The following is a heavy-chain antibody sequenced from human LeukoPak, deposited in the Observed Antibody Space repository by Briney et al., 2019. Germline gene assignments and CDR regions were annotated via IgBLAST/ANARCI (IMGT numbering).Heavy chain of an antibody. V-gene: IGHV4-61*01. CDR3: ARVSGAGLVDF. CDR1: GGSVSSGSYY. D-gene: IGHD3-10*01. Sequence: SETLSLTCTVSGGSVSSGSYYWSWIRQPPGKGLEWLGYVYYSGSTKHNPSLKSRVTISVDTSKNQFSLKLSSVTAADTAVYYRARVSGAGLVDFWGQGTLVTVSS. CDR2: VYYSGST. J-gene: IGHJ4*02.